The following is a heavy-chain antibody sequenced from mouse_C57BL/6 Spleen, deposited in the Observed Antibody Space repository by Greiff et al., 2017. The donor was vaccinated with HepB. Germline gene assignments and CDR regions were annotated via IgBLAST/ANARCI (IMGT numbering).Heavy chain of an antibody. CDR3: AIANWDGYAMDY. D-gene: IGHD4-1*01. CDR2: IYPRSGNT. Sequence: VKVVESGAELARPGASVKLSCKASGYTFTSYGISWVKQRTGQGLEWIGEIYPRSGNTYYNEKFKGKATLTADKSSSTAYMELRSLTSEDSAVYFCAIANWDGYAMDYWGQGTSVTVSS. V-gene: IGHV1-81*01. J-gene: IGHJ4*01. CDR1: GYTFTSYG.